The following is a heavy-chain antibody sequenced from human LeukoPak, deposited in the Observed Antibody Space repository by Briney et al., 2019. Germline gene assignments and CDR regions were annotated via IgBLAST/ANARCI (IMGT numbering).Heavy chain of an antibody. Sequence: SETLSLTCTVSGGSVGSDNSYWNWIRQPAGKALEWIGRIYADGSSNYNPSLKSRVTILVDTSKNQFSLRLSSMTAADTAVYYCARVCSGGSCYSRGLTPPFDYWGQGTLVTVSS. V-gene: IGHV4-61*02. J-gene: IGHJ4*02. CDR1: GGSVGSDNSY. CDR2: IYADGSS. CDR3: ARVCSGGSCYSRGLTPPFDY. D-gene: IGHD2-15*01.